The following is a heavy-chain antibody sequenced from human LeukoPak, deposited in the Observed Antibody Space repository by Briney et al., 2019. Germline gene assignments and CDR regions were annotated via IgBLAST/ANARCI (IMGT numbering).Heavy chain of an antibody. CDR3: GRDGDYSTSGWLGTFDF. CDR1: GYTFTNYG. CDR2: ISPNSGKT. Sequence: ASVKVSCKASGYTFTNYGISWVRRAPGQGLEWMGWISPNSGKTNYAQKLQDRLTMTTDTSANTAYMELRSLTSDDTAVYFCGRDGDYSTSGWLGTFDFGGQGTMVTVSP. J-gene: IGHJ3*01. D-gene: IGHD6-19*01. V-gene: IGHV1-18*01.